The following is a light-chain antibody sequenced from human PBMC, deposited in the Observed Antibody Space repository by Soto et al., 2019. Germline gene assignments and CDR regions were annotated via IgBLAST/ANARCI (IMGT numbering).Light chain of an antibody. Sequence: EIVMTQSPVTLSVSPGERATLSCRASQSVSSNLAWYQQKPGQAPRLLIYGASTRATGIPDRFSGSGSGTEFTLTISSLQSEDSAVDYCQQCTSWPRTFGQGTKVEIK. CDR3: QQCTSWPRT. J-gene: IGKJ1*01. CDR1: QSVSSN. CDR2: GAS. V-gene: IGKV3-15*01.